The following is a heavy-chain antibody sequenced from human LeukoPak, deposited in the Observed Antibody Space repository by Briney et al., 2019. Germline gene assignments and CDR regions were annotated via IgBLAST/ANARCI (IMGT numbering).Heavy chain of an antibody. J-gene: IGHJ5*01. D-gene: IGHD2-15*01. CDR2: ISSSGSTI. V-gene: IGHV3-48*03. CDR3: ARRSGVNWFDS. Sequence: PGGSLRLSCGASGFTFSSYEMNWVRQAPGKGLEWVSYISSSGSTIYYADSVKGRFTISRDNAKNSLYLQMNSLRAEDTAVYYCARRSGVNWFDSWGQGTLVTVSS. CDR1: GFTFSSYE.